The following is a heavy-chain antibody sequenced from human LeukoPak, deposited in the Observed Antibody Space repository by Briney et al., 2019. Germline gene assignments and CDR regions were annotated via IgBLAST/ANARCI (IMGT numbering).Heavy chain of an antibody. CDR2: IYYSGST. V-gene: IGHV4-61*05. CDR3: ARTDSSGWYYFDY. J-gene: IGHJ4*02. CDR1: GGSISSSSYY. Sequence: SETLSLTCTVSGGSISSSSYYWGWIRQPPGKGLEWIGYIYYSGSTNYNPSLNSRVTISVDTSKNQFSLRLSSVTAADTAVYYCARTDSSGWYYFDYWGQGTLVTVSS. D-gene: IGHD6-19*01.